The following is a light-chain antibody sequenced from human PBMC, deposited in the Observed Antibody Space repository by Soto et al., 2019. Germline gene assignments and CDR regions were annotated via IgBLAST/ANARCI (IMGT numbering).Light chain of an antibody. V-gene: IGKV3-15*01. CDR1: QSVSSS. J-gene: IGKJ5*01. CDR2: GAS. CDR3: QKYNSAPLT. Sequence: EIVMTHSPATLSVSPGERATLSCRASQSVSSSLAWYQQKPGQAPRLLIYGASTRATGIPARFSGSGSGTEFTLTISSLQPEDVATYYCQKYNSAPLTFGQGTRLEI.